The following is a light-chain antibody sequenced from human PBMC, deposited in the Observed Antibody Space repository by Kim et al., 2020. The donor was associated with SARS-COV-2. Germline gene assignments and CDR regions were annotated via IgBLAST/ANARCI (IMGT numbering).Light chain of an antibody. Sequence: SVCVGDRGNIHWRARQTRCRWLAWYQQKPGNAPKLLSYDACRLESGVPSRFAGSGSGTEFNLSISSLQPDDFATYYCQQYHTYSYTFGQWTKLEI. CDR1: QTRCRW. J-gene: IGKJ2*01. V-gene: IGKV1-5*01. CDR3: QQYHTYSYT. CDR2: DAC.